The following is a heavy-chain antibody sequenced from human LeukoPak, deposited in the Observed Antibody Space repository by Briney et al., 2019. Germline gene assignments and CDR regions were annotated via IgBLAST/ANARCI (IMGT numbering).Heavy chain of an antibody. CDR2: ISGSGVST. CDR1: GFTFSTYA. J-gene: IGHJ4*02. Sequence: GGSLRLSCAASGFTFSTYAMSWVRQAPEKGLEWVSTISGSGVSTYYADSVKGWFTISRDNSQNTLYLQMNSLRAEDTAVYYCAKRRLVAWGQGTLVTVSS. D-gene: IGHD2-21*01. V-gene: IGHV3-23*01. CDR3: AKRRLVA.